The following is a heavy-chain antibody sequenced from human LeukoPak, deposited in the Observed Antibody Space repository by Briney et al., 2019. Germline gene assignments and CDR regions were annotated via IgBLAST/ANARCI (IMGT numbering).Heavy chain of an antibody. CDR1: GFTFSSYW. V-gene: IGHV3-7*03. J-gene: IGHJ1*01. Sequence: GGSLRLSCAASGFTFSSYWMSWVRQAPGKGLEWVANIKQDGSEKYYVDSVKGRFTISRDNAKNSLYLQMNSLRAEDTAVYYCAREAYCSSTSCYNAEYYQHWGQGTLVIVSS. D-gene: IGHD2-2*02. CDR2: IKQDGSEK. CDR3: AREAYCSSTSCYNAEYYQH.